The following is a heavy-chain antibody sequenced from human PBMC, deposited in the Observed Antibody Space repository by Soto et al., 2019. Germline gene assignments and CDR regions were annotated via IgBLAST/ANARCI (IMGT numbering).Heavy chain of an antibody. Sequence: LRLSCSGSGFIFRESTIYWLRQVPVKGLEAISAVSTSGRSTYYADSVKDRFTISRDNSKNTLFLQMGSLRPEDTAIYYCVKKAHGLDGVAFDYWGQGTQVTVS. V-gene: IGHV3-64D*06. CDR3: VKKAHGLDGVAFDY. CDR1: GFIFREST. CDR2: VSTSGRST. J-gene: IGHJ4*02. D-gene: IGHD2-15*01.